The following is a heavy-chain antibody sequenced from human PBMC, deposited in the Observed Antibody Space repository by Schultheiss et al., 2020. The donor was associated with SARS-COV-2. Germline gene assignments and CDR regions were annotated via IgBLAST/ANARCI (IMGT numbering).Heavy chain of an antibody. J-gene: IGHJ4*02. CDR3: ARGDSSGYYFGFMNY. CDR2: INHSGST. V-gene: IGHV4-34*01. Sequence: SETLSLTCAVYGGSFSGYYWSWIRQPPGKGLEWIGEINHSGSTNYNPSLKSRVTISVDTSKNQFSLKLSSVTAADTAVYYCARGDSSGYYFGFMNYWGQGTLVTVSS. CDR1: GGSFSGYY. D-gene: IGHD3-22*01.